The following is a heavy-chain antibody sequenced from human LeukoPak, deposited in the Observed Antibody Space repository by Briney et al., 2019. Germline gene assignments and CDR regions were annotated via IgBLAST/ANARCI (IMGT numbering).Heavy chain of an antibody. D-gene: IGHD3-10*01. CDR1: GGSISRSSDY. J-gene: IGHJ5*01. CDR2: IYYDGST. CDR3: TRDSQLEWFYS. Sequence: SEILSLTCSVSGGSISRSSDYWGWIRQSPGEGLEWIGTIYYDGSTYYNPSLKSRVTISMDTSKNQFSLTLTSVTAADTAVYYCTRDSQLEWFYSWGQGTLVTVSS. V-gene: IGHV4-39*07.